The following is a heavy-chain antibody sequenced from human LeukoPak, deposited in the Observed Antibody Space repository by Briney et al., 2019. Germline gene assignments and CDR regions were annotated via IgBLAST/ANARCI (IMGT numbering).Heavy chain of an antibody. Sequence: SETLSLTCAVYGGSFSGYYWSWIRQPPGKGLEWIGEINQSGSTNYIPSLKSRVIMSVDTSKNQFSLKLSSVTAADTAVYYCARLTTGYYYYYYMDVWGKGTTVTVSS. V-gene: IGHV4-34*01. J-gene: IGHJ6*03. D-gene: IGHD1-1*01. CDR3: ARLTTGYYYYYYMDV. CDR2: INQSGST. CDR1: GGSFSGYY.